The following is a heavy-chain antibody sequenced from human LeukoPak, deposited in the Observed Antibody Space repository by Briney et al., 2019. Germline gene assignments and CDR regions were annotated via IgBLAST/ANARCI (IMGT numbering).Heavy chain of an antibody. V-gene: IGHV3-15*01. CDR1: GFTFSDAW. CDR2: IKRKADGGPK. Sequence: GGSLRLSCVAGGFTFSDAWVKWVRQAPGKGLEWVGRIKRKADGGPKDYAAAEKGRLTSKREESKDTLYLQMNSLKTEDTAMYYCTTNDAFDIWGQGTMVTVSS. CDR3: TTNDAFDI. J-gene: IGHJ3*02.